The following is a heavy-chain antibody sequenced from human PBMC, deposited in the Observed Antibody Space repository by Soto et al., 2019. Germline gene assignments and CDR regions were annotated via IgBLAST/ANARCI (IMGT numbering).Heavy chain of an antibody. CDR2: ISAYNGNT. Sequence: ASVKVSCKASGYTFTSYGISWVRQAPGQGLEWMGWISAYNGNTNYAQKLQGRVTMTTDTSTSTAYMELRSLRSGDTAVYYCAGRFDYYDSSGYYSYWGQGTLVTASS. V-gene: IGHV1-18*01. CDR1: GYTFTSYG. J-gene: IGHJ4*02. D-gene: IGHD3-22*01. CDR3: AGRFDYYDSSGYYSY.